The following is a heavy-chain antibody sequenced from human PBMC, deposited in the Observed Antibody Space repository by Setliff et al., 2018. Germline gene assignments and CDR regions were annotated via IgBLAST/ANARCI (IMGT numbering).Heavy chain of an antibody. Sequence: TSETLSLTCTVSGGSVSNSGFFWGWLRQAPGKGLEWIGNIYDSGSSNYNASLKSRLIITRDTSKSQISLKLTSVTAADTAVYCCGRGFSRIEGWGNWFDPWGQGILVTVSS. J-gene: IGHJ5*02. CDR3: GRGFSRIEGWGNWFDP. CDR2: IYDSGSS. D-gene: IGHD2-15*01. V-gene: IGHV4-39*01. CDR1: GGSVSNSGFF.